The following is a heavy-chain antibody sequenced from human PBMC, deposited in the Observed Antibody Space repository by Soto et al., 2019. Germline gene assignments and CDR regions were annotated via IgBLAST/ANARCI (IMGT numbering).Heavy chain of an antibody. CDR2: IYYSGST. Sequence: PSETLSLTCTVSGGSLSSGGYYWSWIRQHPGKGLEWIGYIYYSGSTYYNPSLKSRVTISVDTSKNQFSLKLSSVTAADTAVYYCARVLAGLNYDSSGYYYFDYWGQGTLVTVSS. V-gene: IGHV4-31*03. CDR3: ARVLAGLNYDSSGYYYFDY. D-gene: IGHD3-22*01. J-gene: IGHJ4*02. CDR1: GGSLSSGGYY.